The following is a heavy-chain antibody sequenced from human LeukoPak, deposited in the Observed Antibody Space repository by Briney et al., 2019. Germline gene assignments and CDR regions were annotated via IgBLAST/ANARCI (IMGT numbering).Heavy chain of an antibody. D-gene: IGHD5-18*01. CDR3: ARVGDSYGYFPYDY. J-gene: IGHJ4*02. CDR1: GGSISGNYY. V-gene: IGHV4-4*07. CDR2: IYARGST. Sequence: ASETLSLTCTVSGGSISGNYYWSWIRQPAGKGLEWIGRIYARGSTNYNPSLKSRVTISVDTSKNQFSLKLSSVTAADTAVYYCARVGDSYGYFPYDYWGQGTLVTVSS.